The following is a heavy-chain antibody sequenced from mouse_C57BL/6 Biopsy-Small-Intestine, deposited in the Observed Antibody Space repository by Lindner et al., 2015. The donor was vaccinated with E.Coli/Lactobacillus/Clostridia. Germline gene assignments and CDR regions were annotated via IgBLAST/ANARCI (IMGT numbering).Heavy chain of an antibody. V-gene: IGHV1-39*01. J-gene: IGHJ1*03. CDR3: ARRGHGNGDWYFDV. CDR1: GYSFTDYN. CDR2: INPNYGTT. D-gene: IGHD2-1*01. Sequence: VQLQESGPELVKPGASVKISCKASGYSFTDYNMNWVKQSNGKSLEWIGVINPNYGTTSYNQKFKGKATLTVDQSSSTAYMQLNSLTSEDSAVYYCARRGHGNGDWYFDVWGTGTTVTVSS.